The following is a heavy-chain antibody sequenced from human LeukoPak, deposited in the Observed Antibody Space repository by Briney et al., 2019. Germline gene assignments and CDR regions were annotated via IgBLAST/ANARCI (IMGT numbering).Heavy chain of an antibody. D-gene: IGHD6-13*01. CDR2: ISGSGGST. J-gene: IGHJ4*02. CDR1: GFTFSSYA. CDR3: AKRIAAAGTYYFDY. Sequence: GGSLRLSCAASGFTFSSYAMSWVRQAPGKGLEWVSAISGSGGSTYYADSVKGRFTISRDNSKNMLYLQMNSLRAEDTAVYYCAKRIAAAGTYYFDYWGQGTLVTVSS. V-gene: IGHV3-23*01.